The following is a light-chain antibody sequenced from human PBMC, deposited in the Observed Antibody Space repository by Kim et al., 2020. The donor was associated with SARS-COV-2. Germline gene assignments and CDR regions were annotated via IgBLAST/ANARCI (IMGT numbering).Light chain of an antibody. CDR2: AAS. CDR1: QGFSNL. J-gene: IGKJ2*01. CDR3: QQDHTSPYI. Sequence: DILMTQSPSSVSASIGDRVSITCRASQGFSNLLAWYQQRPGKAPKLLIYAASTLQSGVPSRFSGSGSGTDFTLTISALQPEDFATYYCQQDHTSPYIFGQETKLEI. V-gene: IGKV1-12*01.